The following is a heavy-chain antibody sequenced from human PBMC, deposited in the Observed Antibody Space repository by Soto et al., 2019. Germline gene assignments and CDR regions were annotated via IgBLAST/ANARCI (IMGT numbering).Heavy chain of an antibody. D-gene: IGHD3-3*01. Sequence: QLQLQESGSGLVKPSQTLSLTCAVSGGSISSGGYSWSWIRQPPGKGLEWIGYIYHSGSTYYNPSLKSRVTISVDRSKNQFSLKLSSVTAADTAVYYCARVSRDFWSGIDYWGQGTLVTVSS. CDR2: IYHSGST. J-gene: IGHJ4*02. CDR3: ARVSRDFWSGIDY. CDR1: GGSISSGGYS. V-gene: IGHV4-30-2*01.